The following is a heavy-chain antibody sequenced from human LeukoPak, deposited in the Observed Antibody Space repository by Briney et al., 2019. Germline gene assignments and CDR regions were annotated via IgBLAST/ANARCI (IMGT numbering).Heavy chain of an antibody. CDR3: ARKDSVSRGLYYYYYGMDV. D-gene: IGHD3-10*01. V-gene: IGHV1-46*01. CDR1: GYTFTSDY. J-gene: IGHJ6*02. CDR2: INPSGGST. Sequence: ASVNVSCKASGYTFTSDYMGWVRQAPGQGLEWMGIINPSGGSTSYAQKFQGRVTMTTDTSTSTVYMELSSLRSEDTAVYYCARKDSVSRGLYYYYYGMDVWGQGTTVTVSS.